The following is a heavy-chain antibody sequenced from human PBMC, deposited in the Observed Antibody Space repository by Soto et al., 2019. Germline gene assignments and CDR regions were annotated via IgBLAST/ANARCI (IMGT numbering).Heavy chain of an antibody. CDR2: IIPIFGTA. V-gene: IGHV1-69*12. CDR1: GGTFSSYA. J-gene: IGHJ3*02. CDR3: ATLVHYGDRHDAFDI. D-gene: IGHD4-17*01. Sequence: QVPLVQSGAEVKQPGSSVKVSCKASGGTFSSYAISWVRQAPGQGLEWMGGIIPIFGTANYAQKFQGRVTITADESTSTAYMELSSLRSEDTAVYYCATLVHYGDRHDAFDIWGQGTMVTVSS.